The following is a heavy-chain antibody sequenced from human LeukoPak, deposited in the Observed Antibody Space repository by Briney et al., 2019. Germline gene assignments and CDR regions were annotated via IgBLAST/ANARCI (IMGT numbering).Heavy chain of an antibody. V-gene: IGHV3-15*01. J-gene: IGHJ4*02. D-gene: IGHD6-6*01. Sequence: GGSLRLSCAASGFNFSNAWMSWVRQAPGKGREWVGHIRSKNEGGTTDYAAPVKGRFTISRDDSKNTLYLQIRSLKTEDTAVYYCATGGSIAAHWGQGTLVTVSS. CDR1: GFNFSNAW. CDR2: IRSKNEGGTT. CDR3: ATGGSIAAH.